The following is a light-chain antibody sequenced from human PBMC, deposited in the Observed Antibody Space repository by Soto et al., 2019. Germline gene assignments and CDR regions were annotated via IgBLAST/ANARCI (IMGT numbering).Light chain of an antibody. CDR3: QHQG. Sequence: EIVLTQSPATLSLSPGERATLSCRASQSVSSYVAWYQQKPGQAPRLLIYDASNRATGIPDRFSGSGSGTDFTLTISSLEPEDFATYYCQHQGFGQGTKVEIK. CDR2: DAS. J-gene: IGKJ1*01. CDR1: QSVSSY. V-gene: IGKV3-11*01.